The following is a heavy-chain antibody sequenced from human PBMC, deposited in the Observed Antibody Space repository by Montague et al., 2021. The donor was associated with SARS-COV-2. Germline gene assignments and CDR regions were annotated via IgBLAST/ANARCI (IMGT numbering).Heavy chain of an antibody. D-gene: IGHD6-13*01. V-gene: IGHV4-39*07. Sequence: TLSLTCTVSGGSISGSSYYWGWIRQPPGKGLEWIGSIYYSGSTYYNPSLKSRVTISVDTSKNQFSLKLSSVTAADTAVYYCARVGRQQLVRLSGMDVWGQGTTVTVSS. CDR2: IYYSGST. CDR3: ARVGRQQLVRLSGMDV. CDR1: GGSISGSSYY. J-gene: IGHJ6*02.